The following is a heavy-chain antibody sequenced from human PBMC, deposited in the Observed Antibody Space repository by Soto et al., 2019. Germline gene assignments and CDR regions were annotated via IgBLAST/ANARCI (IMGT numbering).Heavy chain of an antibody. Sequence: QVQLQESGPGLVKPSGTLSLTCAVSGGSISSSNWWSWVRQPPGKGVEWIGEIYHSGSTNYNPSLKRRVTISVDKSKNQFSLKLSSVAAADTAVYYCARVWTTVTNWFDPWGQGTLVTVSS. J-gene: IGHJ5*02. D-gene: IGHD4-17*01. CDR3: ARVWTTVTNWFDP. CDR1: GGSISSSNW. CDR2: IYHSGST. V-gene: IGHV4-4*02.